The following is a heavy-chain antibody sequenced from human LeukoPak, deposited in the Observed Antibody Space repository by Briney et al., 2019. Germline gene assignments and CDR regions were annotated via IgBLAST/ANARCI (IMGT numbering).Heavy chain of an antibody. D-gene: IGHD3-9*01. J-gene: IGHJ4*02. CDR1: GYXFTGYY. Sequence: ASVKVSCKASGYXFTGYYMHWVRQAPGQGLEWMGWINPNSGGTNYAQKFQGRVTMTRDTSISTAYMELSRLRSDDTAVYYCARDLGDILTGLSLNWGQGTLVTVSS. V-gene: IGHV1-2*02. CDR3: ARDLGDILTGLSLN. CDR2: INPNSGGT.